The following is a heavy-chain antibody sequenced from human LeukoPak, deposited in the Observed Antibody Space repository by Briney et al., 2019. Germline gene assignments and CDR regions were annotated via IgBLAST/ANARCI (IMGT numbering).Heavy chain of an antibody. V-gene: IGHV4-34*01. CDR3: ARGSSQGYYDFWSGYYFDY. CDR2: INHSGST. D-gene: IGHD3-3*01. CDR1: GGSFSGYY. Sequence: SETLSLTCAVYGGSFSGYYWSWIRQPPGKGLEWIGEINHSGSTNYNPSLKSRVTISVDTSKNQFSLKLSSVTAADTAVYYCARGSSQGYYDFWSGYYFDYWGQGTLVTVSS. J-gene: IGHJ4*02.